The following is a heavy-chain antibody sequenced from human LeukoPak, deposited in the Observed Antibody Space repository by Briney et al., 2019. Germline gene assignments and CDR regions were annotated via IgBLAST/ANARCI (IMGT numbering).Heavy chain of an antibody. V-gene: IGHV3-23*01. CDR2: IAASSGDT. CDR3: AREGVAFDI. J-gene: IGHJ3*02. CDR1: GFTFRNYA. Sequence: GGSLRLSCAASGFTFRNYAMNWVRQAPGKGLEWVSSIAASSGDTYYADSVKGRFTISRDNAKNSLYLQMNSLRVEDTAVYYCAREGVAFDIWGQGTMVTISS.